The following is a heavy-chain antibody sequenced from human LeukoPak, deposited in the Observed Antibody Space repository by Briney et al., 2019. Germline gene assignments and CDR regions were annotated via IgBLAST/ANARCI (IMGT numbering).Heavy chain of an antibody. Sequence: SETLSLTCTVSGGSISGYYCSWIRQSPGKGLEWIGYIYYTGITPCNPTLESRVTISVDRSNDRFSLRLSSVTAADTAVYYCASLHSSRAEEFDPWGQGTLVTVSS. CDR3: ASLHSSRAEEFDP. J-gene: IGHJ5*02. CDR1: GGSISGYY. CDR2: IYYTGIT. V-gene: IGHV4-59*01.